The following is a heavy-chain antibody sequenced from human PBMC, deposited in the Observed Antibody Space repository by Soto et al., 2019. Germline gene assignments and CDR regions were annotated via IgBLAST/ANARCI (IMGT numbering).Heavy chain of an antibody. Sequence: SETLSLTCAVSGGSISSRNWWSWVRQPPGKGLEWIGEIYYSGSTTHNPSLKSRVTISVDASRNQFSLRLSSVTAADTAVYYCARVDGYNQEFDYWGQGTLVTVSS. CDR3: ARVDGYNQEFDY. D-gene: IGHD5-12*01. CDR1: GGSISSRNW. V-gene: IGHV4-4*02. CDR2: IYYSGST. J-gene: IGHJ4*02.